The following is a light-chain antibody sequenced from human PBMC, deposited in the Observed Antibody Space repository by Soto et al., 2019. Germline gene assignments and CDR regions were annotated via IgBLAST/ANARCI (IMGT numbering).Light chain of an antibody. J-gene: IGKJ1*01. CDR1: QSVSSSY. Sequence: ESVLTQSPGTLSLSPGERATLSCRASQSVSSSYLAWYQQKPGQSPRLLIYGASSRATGIPDRFSGSGSGTDFTLTISRLEPEEFAVYYCHQYGSSPRTFGQRTKVEIK. CDR2: GAS. CDR3: HQYGSSPRT. V-gene: IGKV3-20*01.